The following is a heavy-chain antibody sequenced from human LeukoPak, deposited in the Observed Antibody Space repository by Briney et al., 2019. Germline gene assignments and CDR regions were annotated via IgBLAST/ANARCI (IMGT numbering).Heavy chain of an antibody. CDR2: IVPKFGST. D-gene: IGHD3-16*02. CDR3: ARDNLAPSGVKYFHL. CDR1: GGTFSFYT. V-gene: IGHV1-69*05. J-gene: IGHJ1*01. Sequence: ASVKVSCKASGGTFSFYTLNWVRQAPGQGLEWMGGIVPKFGSTNYAQKFHDRLSITTDESTTTAYMELSSLRSEDTALYYCARDNLAPSGVKYFHLWGPGALVTVSS.